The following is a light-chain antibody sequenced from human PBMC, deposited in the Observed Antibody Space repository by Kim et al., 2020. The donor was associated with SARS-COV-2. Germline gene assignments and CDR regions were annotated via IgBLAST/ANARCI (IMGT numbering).Light chain of an antibody. Sequence: SVSTGERATLSCRGSESVRSMLAWYQQKPGQPPRLLIYAASTRATGIPPGFSGSGSGTEFTLTISSLQSEDFAVYYCQQYSNWPYTFGQGTKLEI. V-gene: IGKV3-15*01. J-gene: IGKJ2*01. CDR2: AAS. CDR1: ESVRSM. CDR3: QQYSNWPYT.